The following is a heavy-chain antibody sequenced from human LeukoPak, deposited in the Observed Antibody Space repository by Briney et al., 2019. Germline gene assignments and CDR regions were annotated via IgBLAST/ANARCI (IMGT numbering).Heavy chain of an antibody. CDR2: ISGSGGST. D-gene: IGHD2-2*01. J-gene: IGHJ4*02. CDR1: GFTFSSYA. CDR3: AKDRRGCTSTSCYYRFDY. V-gene: IGHV3-23*01. Sequence: GGSLRLSCAASGFTFSSYAMSWVRQAPGKGLEWVSGISGSGGSTHYADSVKGRFTISRDNSKNTLYLRMNSLRAEDTAVYYCAKDRRGCTSTSCYYRFDYWGQGTLVTVSS.